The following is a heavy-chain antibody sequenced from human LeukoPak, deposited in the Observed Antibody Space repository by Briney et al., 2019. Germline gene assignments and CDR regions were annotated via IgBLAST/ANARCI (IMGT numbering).Heavy chain of an antibody. J-gene: IGHJ6*03. V-gene: IGHV3-23*01. Sequence: PGGSLRLSCAASGFTFSSYSMNWVRQAPGKGLEWVSAISGSGGSTYYADSVKGRFTISRDNSRNTLYLQMNSLRAEDTAVYFCARDGIFPYYMDVWGRGTTVTISS. CDR3: ARDGIFPYYMDV. CDR1: GFTFSSYS. D-gene: IGHD2-15*01. CDR2: ISGSGGST.